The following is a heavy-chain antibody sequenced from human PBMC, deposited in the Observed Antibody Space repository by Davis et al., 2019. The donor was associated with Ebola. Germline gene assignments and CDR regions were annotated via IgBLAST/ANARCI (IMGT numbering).Heavy chain of an antibody. Sequence: MPGGSLRLSCTVSGGSISSYYWSWIRQPPGKGLEWIGYIYYSGSTNYNPSLKSRVTISVDTSKNQFSLKLSSVTAADTAVYYCARLRPTAMVFYGMDVWGQGTTVTVSS. CDR3: ARLRPTAMVFYGMDV. D-gene: IGHD5-18*01. J-gene: IGHJ6*02. CDR1: GGSISSYY. CDR2: IYYSGST. V-gene: IGHV4-59*08.